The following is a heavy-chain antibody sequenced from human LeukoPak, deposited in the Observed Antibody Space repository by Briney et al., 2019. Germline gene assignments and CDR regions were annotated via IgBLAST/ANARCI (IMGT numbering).Heavy chain of an antibody. Sequence: PSETLSLTCTVSGGSISSSSYYWGWIRQPPGKGLEWIGSIYDGGGTYYNPSLKSRVTISVETSKKQFSLRLNSVTAADTAVYYCARDWAEWGQGTLVTVSS. CDR2: IYDGGGT. D-gene: IGHD7-27*01. CDR3: ARDWAE. CDR1: GGSISSSSYY. J-gene: IGHJ4*02. V-gene: IGHV4-39*07.